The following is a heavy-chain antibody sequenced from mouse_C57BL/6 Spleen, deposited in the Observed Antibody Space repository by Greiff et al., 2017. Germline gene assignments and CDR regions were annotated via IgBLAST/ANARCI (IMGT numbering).Heavy chain of an antibody. Sequence: VKLVESGAELVRPGTSVKMSCKASGYTFTTYWIGWAKQSPGHGLEWIGDFYPGGGYTNYNEKFKGKATLTADKSSSTAYMQFSSLTSEDSAIYYCARYSNYDAMDYWGQGTSVTVSS. CDR2: FYPGGGYT. CDR1: GYTFTTYW. D-gene: IGHD2-5*01. CDR3: ARYSNYDAMDY. J-gene: IGHJ4*01. V-gene: IGHV1-63*01.